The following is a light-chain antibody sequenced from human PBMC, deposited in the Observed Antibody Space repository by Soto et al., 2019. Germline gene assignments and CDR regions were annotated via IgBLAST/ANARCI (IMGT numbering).Light chain of an antibody. CDR2: AAS. Sequence: DIQMTQSPSSLSASVGDRVTITCRASQSISSYLNWYQQKPGKAPKLLIYAASSLQSGVPSRFSGRGSGTDFPLTISSLQPEDFATYYCQQSYSTPFTFGPGTKVDIK. CDR3: QQSYSTPFT. V-gene: IGKV1-39*01. CDR1: QSISSY. J-gene: IGKJ3*01.